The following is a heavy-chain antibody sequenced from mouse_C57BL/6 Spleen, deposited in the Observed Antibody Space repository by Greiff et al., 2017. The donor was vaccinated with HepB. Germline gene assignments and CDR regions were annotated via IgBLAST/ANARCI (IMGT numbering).Heavy chain of an antibody. J-gene: IGHJ4*01. D-gene: IGHD1-1*01. CDR1: GYTFTDYY. V-gene: IGHV1-26*01. CDR2: INPNNGGT. Sequence: VQLQQSGPELVKPGASVKISCKASGYTFTDYYMNWVKQSHGKSLEWIGDINPNNGGTSYNQKFKGKATLTVDKSSSTAYMELRSLTSEDSAVYYCARTPYYGSSYAMDYWGQGTSVTVSS. CDR3: ARTPYYGSSYAMDY.